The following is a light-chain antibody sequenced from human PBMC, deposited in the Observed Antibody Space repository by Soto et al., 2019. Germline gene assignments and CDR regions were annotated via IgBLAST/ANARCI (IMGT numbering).Light chain of an antibody. CDR2: GAS. J-gene: IGKJ1*01. CDR1: QSVSSN. CDR3: QQYNNWPPRT. V-gene: IGKV3-15*01. Sequence: EMVMTQSPATLSVSPGERATLSCRASQSVSSNLAWYQQKPGQAPRLLIYGASNRATGVPARFSGSGSGTQFTLTISSLQSEDFAVYYCQQYNNWPPRTFGQGTKVDIK.